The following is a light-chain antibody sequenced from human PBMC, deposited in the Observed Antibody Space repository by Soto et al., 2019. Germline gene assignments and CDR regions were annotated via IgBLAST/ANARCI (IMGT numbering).Light chain of an antibody. J-gene: IGLJ1*01. CDR3: SSFTTSSTIV. CDR1: SSDVGSFDS. Sequence: QSVLTQPASVSGSPGQPITISCTGTSSDVGSFDSVAWYQHNPGKAPKLMIYDVGNRPSGVSSRFSGSKSGNTASLSISGLQPEDEANYYCSSFTTSSTIVFGTGTKVTVL. V-gene: IGLV2-14*01. CDR2: DVG.